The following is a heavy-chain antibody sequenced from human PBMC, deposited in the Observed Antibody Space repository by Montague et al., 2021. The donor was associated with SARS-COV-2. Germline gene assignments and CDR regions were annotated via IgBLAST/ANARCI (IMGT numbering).Heavy chain of an antibody. D-gene: IGHD1-26*01. CDR1: GGSISNYY. Sequence: SETLSLTCTVPGGSISNYYWSWIRQPPGKGLEWIGDIYYSGSTNYNPSLKSRVTISVDTSKNQFSLKLTSVTAADTAFYYCAIVGDYYYYGMDVWGQGTTVTVSS. J-gene: IGHJ6*02. CDR3: AIVGDYYYYGMDV. CDR2: IYYSGST. V-gene: IGHV4-59*01.